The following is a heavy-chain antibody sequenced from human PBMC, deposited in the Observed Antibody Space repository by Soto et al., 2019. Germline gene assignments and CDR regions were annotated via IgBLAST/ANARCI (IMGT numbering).Heavy chain of an antibody. CDR1: GGSISSYY. V-gene: IGHV4-59*08. Sequence: SETLSLTCTVSGGSISSYYWSWIRQPPGKGLEWIGYIYYSGSTNYNPSLKSRVTISVDTSKNQFSLKLSSVTAADTAVYYCARLHDILTGYPYFDYWGQGTLVTVSS. D-gene: IGHD3-9*01. CDR2: IYYSGST. CDR3: ARLHDILTGYPYFDY. J-gene: IGHJ4*02.